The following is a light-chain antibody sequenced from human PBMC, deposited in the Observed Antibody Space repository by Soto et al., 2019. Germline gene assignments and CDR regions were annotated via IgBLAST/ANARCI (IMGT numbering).Light chain of an antibody. CDR2: AAS. J-gene: IGKJ2*01. CDR1: QGISNY. CDR3: QEYNSAPPT. Sequence: DIQMTQSPSSLSASVGDRVTITCRASQGISNYLAWYQQKPGKVPKLLIYAASTLQSGATSRFSGSGSGTDFTLTISSLQPEDVATYYCQEYNSAPPTFGQGTNLEIK. V-gene: IGKV1-27*01.